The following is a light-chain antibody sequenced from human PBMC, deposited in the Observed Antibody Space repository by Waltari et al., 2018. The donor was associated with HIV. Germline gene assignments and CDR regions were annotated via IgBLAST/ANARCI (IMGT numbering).Light chain of an antibody. J-gene: IGLJ2*01. V-gene: IGLV3-1*01. CDR1: KLGDTY. Sequence: SYELTQPPSVSVSPGQTASITCSGDKLGDTYASWHQQKPGQSPVLVIYQNSKRPSGIPERFSGSNSGDTATLTISGTQAVDEADYYCQAWDSSSAVVFGGGTKLTVL. CDR3: QAWDSSSAVV. CDR2: QNS.